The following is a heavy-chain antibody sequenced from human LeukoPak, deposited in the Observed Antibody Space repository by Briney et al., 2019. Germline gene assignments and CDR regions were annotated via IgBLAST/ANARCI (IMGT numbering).Heavy chain of an antibody. CDR1: GYTFTGYY. CDR2: INPNSGST. CDR3: ARVWAAWGYDILTGYYLTFDY. Sequence: ASVKVSCKASGYTFTGYYMHWVRQAPGQGLEWMGWINPNSGSTNYAQKFQGRVTMTRDTSISTAYMELSRLRSDDTAVYYCARVWAAWGYDILTGYYLTFDYWGQGTLVTVSS. V-gene: IGHV1-2*02. J-gene: IGHJ4*02. D-gene: IGHD3-9*01.